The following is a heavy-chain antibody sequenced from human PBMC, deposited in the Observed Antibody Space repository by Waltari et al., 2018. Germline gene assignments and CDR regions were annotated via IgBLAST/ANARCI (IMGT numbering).Heavy chain of an antibody. CDR1: GFSFRNYA. D-gene: IGHD3-10*01. V-gene: IGHV3-23*01. CDR3: AKPYGAGSFFKD. Sequence: EVQLLESGGGFVQPGGSLRLSCAAPGFSFRNYAMNWVRQAPGQGLEWVSAISGSGRTYYADSVKGRFTISRDNSNNTVSLQMDSLRADDTAFYYCAKPYGAGSFFKDWGQGTLVTVSS. CDR2: ISGSGRT. J-gene: IGHJ4*02.